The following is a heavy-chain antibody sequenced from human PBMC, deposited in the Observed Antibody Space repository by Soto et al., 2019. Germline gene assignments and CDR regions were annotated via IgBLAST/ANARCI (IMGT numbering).Heavy chain of an antibody. D-gene: IGHD3-3*01. J-gene: IGHJ5*02. CDR3: ARNRPFFGHTFDP. Sequence: PSETLSLTCAVSGGSISSGGYSWSWIRQPPGKGLEWIGYIYHSGSTYYNPSLKSRVTISVDRSKNQFSLKLSSVTAADTAVYYCARNRPFFGHTFDPWGPGTLVTVSS. V-gene: IGHV4-30-2*01. CDR1: GGSISSGGYS. CDR2: IYHSGST.